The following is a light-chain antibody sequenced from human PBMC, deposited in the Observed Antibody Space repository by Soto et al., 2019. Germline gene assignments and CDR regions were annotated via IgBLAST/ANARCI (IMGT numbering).Light chain of an antibody. J-gene: IGLJ1*01. V-gene: IGLV2-14*01. CDR2: DVS. CDR3: SSYTSSSTLDV. CDR1: SSDVGGYNY. Sequence: QFVLTQPGSVSGSPGQSVTIYCTGTSSDVGGYNYVSWYQQHPGKAPKLMIYDVSNRPSGVSNRFSGSKSGNTASLTISGLQAEDEADYYCSSYTSSSTLDVFGTGTKVTVL.